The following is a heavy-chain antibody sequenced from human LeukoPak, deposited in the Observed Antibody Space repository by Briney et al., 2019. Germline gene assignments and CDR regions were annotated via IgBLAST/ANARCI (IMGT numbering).Heavy chain of an antibody. J-gene: IGHJ4*02. CDR3: ARGTYYYDSSRFGADY. V-gene: IGHV4-39*07. D-gene: IGHD3-22*01. Sequence: PSETLSLTCTVSGGSISSGGYYWSWIRQPPGKGLEWIGEINHSGSTNYNPSLKSRVTISVDTSKNQFSLKLSSVTAADTAVYYCARGTYYYDSSRFGADYWGQGTLVTVSS. CDR2: INHSGST. CDR1: GGSISSGGYY.